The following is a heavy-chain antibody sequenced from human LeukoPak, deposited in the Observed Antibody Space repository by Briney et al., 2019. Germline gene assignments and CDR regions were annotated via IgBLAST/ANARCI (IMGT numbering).Heavy chain of an antibody. J-gene: IGHJ4*02. Sequence: GGCLRLSCAASGFTFSSYSMNWVRQAPGKGLEWVSSISSSSSXIYXADSVKGRFTISRDNAKNSLYLQMNSLRAEDTAVYYXXXXXTAEXWGQGTLVTVSS. CDR1: GFTFSSYS. D-gene: IGHD2-21*02. V-gene: IGHV3-21*01. CDR2: ISSSSSXI. CDR3: XXXXTAEX.